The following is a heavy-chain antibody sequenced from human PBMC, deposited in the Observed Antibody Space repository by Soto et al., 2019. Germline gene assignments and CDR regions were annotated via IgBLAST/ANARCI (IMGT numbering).Heavy chain of an antibody. Sequence: QVQLVKSGGGVVQPGRSLRLSCAASGFTFSSYGMHWVRQAPAKGLEWVAVISYDGSNKYYADSVKRRFTISRDNSKNTLYLQMNSLRAEDTAVYYCAKDYGYCSGGSCYSSGWFDPWGQGTLVTVSS. CDR2: ISYDGSNK. V-gene: IGHV3-30*18. J-gene: IGHJ5*02. CDR3: AKDYGYCSGGSCYSSGWFDP. CDR1: GFTFSSYG. D-gene: IGHD2-15*01.